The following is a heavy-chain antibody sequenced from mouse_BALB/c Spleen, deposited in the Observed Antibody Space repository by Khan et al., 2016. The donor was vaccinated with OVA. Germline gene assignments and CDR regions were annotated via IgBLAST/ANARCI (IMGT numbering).Heavy chain of an antibody. Sequence: EVELVESGGGLVKPGGSLKLSCAASGFAFSSYDMSWVRQTPEKRLEWVAFISIGGGTTYYPDTVKGRFTISRDNAKNTLYLQMNSLKSEDTAMYYWTRPQYYGSNYYFDYVGQGTTLTVSS. CDR1: GFAFSSYD. CDR3: TRPQYYGSNYYFDY. D-gene: IGHD1-1*01. V-gene: IGHV5-12-1*01. J-gene: IGHJ2*01. CDR2: ISIGGGTT.